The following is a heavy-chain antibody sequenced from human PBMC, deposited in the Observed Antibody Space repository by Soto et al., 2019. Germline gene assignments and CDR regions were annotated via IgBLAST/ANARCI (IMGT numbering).Heavy chain of an antibody. CDR3: ARDNMGIAAAKGYYYYGMDV. J-gene: IGHJ6*02. D-gene: IGHD6-13*01. Sequence: EVQLVESGGGLVQPGGSLRLSCAASGFTFSSYSMNWVRQAPGKGLEWVSYISSSSSTIYYADSVKGRFTISRDNAKNSLYLQMNSLRDEDTAVYYCARDNMGIAAAKGYYYYGMDVWGQGTTVTVSS. V-gene: IGHV3-48*02. CDR2: ISSSSSTI. CDR1: GFTFSSYS.